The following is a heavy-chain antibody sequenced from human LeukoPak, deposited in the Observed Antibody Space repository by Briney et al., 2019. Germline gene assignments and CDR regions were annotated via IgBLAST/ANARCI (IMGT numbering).Heavy chain of an antibody. CDR1: GYTFTSYG. Sequence: ASVKVSCKASGYTFTSYGISWVRQAPGQGLEWMGWISAYNGNTNYAQKLQGRVTMTTDTSTSTAYMELRSLRSDDTAVYYRARERTTIFGVVIPYYYYGMDVWGQGTTVTVSS. J-gene: IGHJ6*02. V-gene: IGHV1-18*01. CDR2: ISAYNGNT. D-gene: IGHD3-3*01. CDR3: ARERTTIFGVVIPYYYYGMDV.